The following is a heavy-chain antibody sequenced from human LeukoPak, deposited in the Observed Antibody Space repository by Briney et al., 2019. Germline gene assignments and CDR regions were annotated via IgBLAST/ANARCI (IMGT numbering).Heavy chain of an antibody. CDR3: ARGSDHWFDP. Sequence: SETLSLTCAVYGGSFSGYYWSWILQPPGKGLEWIGEINHSGSTNYNPSLKSRVTISVDTSKNQFSLKLSSVTAADTAVYYCARGSDHWFDPWGQGTLVTVSS. CDR2: INHSGST. CDR1: GGSFSGYY. V-gene: IGHV4-34*01. J-gene: IGHJ5*02. D-gene: IGHD1-26*01.